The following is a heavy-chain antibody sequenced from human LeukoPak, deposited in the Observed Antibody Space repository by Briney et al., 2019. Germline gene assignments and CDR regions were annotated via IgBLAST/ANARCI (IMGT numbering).Heavy chain of an antibody. Sequence: PGGSLRLSCAASRFTFSSYGMHWVRQAPGKGLEWVAFIRYDGSNKYYADSVKGRFTISRDNSKNTLYLQMNSLRAEDTAVYYCAKDRMYYYDSSGYFGYWGQGTLVTVSS. V-gene: IGHV3-30*02. CDR2: IRYDGSNK. CDR1: RFTFSSYG. D-gene: IGHD3-22*01. J-gene: IGHJ4*02. CDR3: AKDRMYYYDSSGYFGY.